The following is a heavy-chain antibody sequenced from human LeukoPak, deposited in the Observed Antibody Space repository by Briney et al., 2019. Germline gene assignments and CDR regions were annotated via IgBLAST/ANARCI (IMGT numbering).Heavy chain of an antibody. CDR1: GGPFSGYF. CDR2: IHNSGTT. D-gene: IGHD3-10*01. J-gene: IGHJ4*02. CDR3: ARGYYYNLGSFPFDF. V-gene: IGHV4-34*01. Sequence: SSETLSLTCAVSGGPFSGYFWSWIRQSSGKGLEWIGEIHNSGTTNYNPSLNSRVTISEDTSKNQFYLNLSSVTAADTAVYYCARGYYYNLGSFPFDFWGQGTLVTVSS.